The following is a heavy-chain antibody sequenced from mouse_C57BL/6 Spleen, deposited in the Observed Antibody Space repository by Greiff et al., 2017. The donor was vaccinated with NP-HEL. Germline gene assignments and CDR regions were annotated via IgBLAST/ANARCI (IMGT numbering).Heavy chain of an antibody. V-gene: IGHV3-6*01. CDR1: GYSITSGYY. CDR2: ISYDGSN. J-gene: IGHJ2*01. D-gene: IGHD1-1*01. CDR3: AREGITTESGYFDY. Sequence: DVQLQESGPGLVKPSQSLSLTCSVTGYSITSGYYWNWIRQFPGNKLEWMGYISYDGSNNYNPSLKNRISITRDTSKNQFFLKLNSVTTEDTATYYCAREGITTESGYFDYWGQGTTLTVSS.